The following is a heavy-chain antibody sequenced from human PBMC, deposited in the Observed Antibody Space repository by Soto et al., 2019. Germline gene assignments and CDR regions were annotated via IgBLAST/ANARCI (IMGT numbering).Heavy chain of an antibody. Sequence: PGGALRLSCVASGFTFGSHGMHWVRQAPGKGLEWVAVISYDETNEHYVDSVKGRFTISRDNSKSILYLQMNRLRPEDTAVYKCAKDLRTTISDYGMDVWGQGTTATV. J-gene: IGHJ6*02. V-gene: IGHV3-30*18. CDR2: ISYDETNE. CDR3: AKDLRTTISDYGMDV. CDR1: GFTFGSHG.